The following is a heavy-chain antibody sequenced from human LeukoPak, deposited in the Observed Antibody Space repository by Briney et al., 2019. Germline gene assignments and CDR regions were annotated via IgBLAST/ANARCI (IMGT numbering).Heavy chain of an antibody. CDR3: ARHPVDTAMITPWFDH. D-gene: IGHD5-18*01. J-gene: IGHJ5*02. Sequence: SETLSLTCAVYGGSFSGYYWSWIRQPPGKGLEWIGEINHSGSTNYNPSLKSRVTISVDTSKNHFSLRVNSLTAADTAVYYCARHPVDTAMITPWFDHWGQGTLVIVSS. CDR1: GGSFSGYY. V-gene: IGHV4-34*01. CDR2: INHSGST.